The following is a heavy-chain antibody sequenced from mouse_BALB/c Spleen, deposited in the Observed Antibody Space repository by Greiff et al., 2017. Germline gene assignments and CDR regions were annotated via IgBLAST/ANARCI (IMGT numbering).Heavy chain of an antibody. CDR1: GFTFSDYY. CDR3: ARERPGNAMDY. CDR2: ISDGGSYT. V-gene: IGHV5-4*02. Sequence: EVHLVESGGGLVKPGGSLKLSCAASGFTFSDYYMYWVRQTPEKRLEWVATISDGGSYTYYPDSVKGRFTISRDNAKNNLYLQMSSLKSEDTAMYYCARERPGNAMDYWGQGTSVTVSS. J-gene: IGHJ4*01.